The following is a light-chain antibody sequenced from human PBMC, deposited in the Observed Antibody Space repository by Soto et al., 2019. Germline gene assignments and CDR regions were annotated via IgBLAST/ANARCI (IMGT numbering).Light chain of an antibody. CDR2: AAS. Sequence: DIQMTQSPSSLSASVGDRVTITCRASQSISSYLNWYQQKPGKAPKLLIYAASSLQGGVPSRFSGSGSGTDFTLTISSLQPEDFATYYCKQSYSTPQNTFGQGTKVDIK. J-gene: IGKJ2*01. CDR3: KQSYSTPQNT. CDR1: QSISSY. V-gene: IGKV1-39*01.